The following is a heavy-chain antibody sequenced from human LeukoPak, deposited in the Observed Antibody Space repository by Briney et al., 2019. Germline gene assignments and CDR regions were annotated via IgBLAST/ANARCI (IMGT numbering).Heavy chain of an antibody. Sequence: GGSLRLSCAVSGFTFSSCSMNWVRQAPGKGLEWVSSISSSGSYIYYADLGKGRFTISRDNAKNSLYLQMNSLRAEDTAVYYCARDREPYCTGGTCYSTGDYWGREPWSPSPQ. CDR3: ARDREPYCTGGTCYSTGDY. J-gene: IGHJ4*02. V-gene: IGHV3-21*06. CDR2: ISSSGSYI. D-gene: IGHD2-15*01. CDR1: GFTFSSCS.